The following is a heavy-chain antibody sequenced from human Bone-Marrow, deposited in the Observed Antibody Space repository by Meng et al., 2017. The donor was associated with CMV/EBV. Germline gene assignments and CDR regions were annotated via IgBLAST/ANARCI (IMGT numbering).Heavy chain of an antibody. Sequence: GGSLRLSCAASGFTFSSYEMNWVRQAPGKGLEWVSYISSSGSTIYYADSVKGRFTISRDNAKNSLYLQMNSLRAEDTAVYYCARAAGWCSSTSCYGDYYGMDVWGQGNTVNGAS. CDR2: ISSSGSTI. CDR1: GFTFSSYE. V-gene: IGHV3-48*03. J-gene: IGHJ6*01. D-gene: IGHD2-2*01. CDR3: ARAAGWCSSTSCYGDYYGMDV.